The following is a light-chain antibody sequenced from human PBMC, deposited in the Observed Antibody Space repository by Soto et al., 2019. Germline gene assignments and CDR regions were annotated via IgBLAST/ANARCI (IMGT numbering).Light chain of an antibody. V-gene: IGKV3-11*01. CDR3: QQRSNWPS. CDR1: QSVSSS. J-gene: IGKJ5*01. CDR2: DAS. Sequence: EIVMTQSPATLSVSPGERATLSCRASQSVSSSLAWYQQKPGQAPRLLIYDASNRATGIPARFSGSGSGTDFTLTISSLEPEDFAVYYCQQRSNWPSFGQGTRLEI.